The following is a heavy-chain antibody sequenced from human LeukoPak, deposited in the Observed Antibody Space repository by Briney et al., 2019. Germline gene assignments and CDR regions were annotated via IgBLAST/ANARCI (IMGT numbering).Heavy chain of an antibody. CDR1: GFTFSNYG. V-gene: IGHV3-30*02. D-gene: IGHD1-14*01. J-gene: IGHJ4*02. CDR3: VKDNPLDY. CDR2: IRYDGNNK. Sequence: PGGALRLSCGASGFTFSNYGMLWVRQAPVKGLEWVPFIRYDGNNKLYADSMKGRFTISRDKSKNTLYLHINSLRAEDTAVYYCVKDNPLDYWGQGTLVIVSS.